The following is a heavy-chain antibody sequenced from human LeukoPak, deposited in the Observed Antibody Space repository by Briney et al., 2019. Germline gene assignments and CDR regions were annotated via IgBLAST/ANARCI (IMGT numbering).Heavy chain of an antibody. Sequence: GGSLQISCQGSGYSFTTYWIGWVRPMPGKGLEWMGIIYPGDSDTRYSPSFQGQVTISADKSISTAYLQWSSLKASDTAMYYCARQVDGSLDYWGQGTLITVSS. V-gene: IGHV5-51*01. CDR3: ARQVDGSLDY. CDR2: IYPGDSDT. J-gene: IGHJ4*02. D-gene: IGHD5-24*01. CDR1: GYSFTTYW.